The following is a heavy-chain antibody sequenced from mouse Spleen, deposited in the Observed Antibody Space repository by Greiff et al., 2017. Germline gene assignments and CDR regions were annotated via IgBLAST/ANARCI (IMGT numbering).Heavy chain of an antibody. D-gene: IGHD2-10*02. J-gene: IGHJ4*01. CDR1: GFTFSSYY. CDR3: ARDRGYGHYYAMDY. Sequence: EVKLMESGGGLVKLGGSLKLSCAASGFTFSSYYMSWVRQTPEKRLEWVATISSGGGSTYYPDSVKGRFTISRDNAKNTLYLQMSSLNSEDTAVYYCARDRGYGHYYAMDYWGQGTSVTVSS. CDR2: ISSGGGST. V-gene: IGHV5-6-4*01.